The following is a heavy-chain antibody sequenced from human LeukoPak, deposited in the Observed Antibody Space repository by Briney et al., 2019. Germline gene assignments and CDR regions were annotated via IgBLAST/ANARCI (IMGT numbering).Heavy chain of an antibody. J-gene: IGHJ4*02. CDR3: ARDFGGWFGEQYFDY. CDR1: GYTFTGYY. Sequence: ASVKVSCKASGYTFTGYYMHWVRQAPGQGLEWMGWINPNSGGTNYAQKFQGRVTMTRDTSISTAYMELSRPRSDDTAVYYCARDFGGWFGEQYFDYWGQGTLVTVSS. D-gene: IGHD3-10*01. CDR2: INPNSGGT. V-gene: IGHV1-2*02.